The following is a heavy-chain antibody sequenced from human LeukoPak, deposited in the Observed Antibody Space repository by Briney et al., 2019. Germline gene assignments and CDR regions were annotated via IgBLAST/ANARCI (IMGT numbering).Heavy chain of an antibody. D-gene: IGHD1-20*01. CDR2: TNTNTGNP. CDR1: GYTFTSYA. CDR3: ARGITGTTGDWFDP. J-gene: IGHJ5*02. Sequence: ASVKVSCKASGYTFTSYAMNWVRQAPGQGLEWMGWTNTNTGNPTYAQGFTGRFVFSLDTSVSTAYLQISSLKAEDTAVYYCARGITGTTGDWFDPWGQGTLVTVSS. V-gene: IGHV7-4-1*02.